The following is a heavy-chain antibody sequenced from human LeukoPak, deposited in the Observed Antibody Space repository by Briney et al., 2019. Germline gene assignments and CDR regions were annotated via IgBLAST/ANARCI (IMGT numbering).Heavy chain of an antibody. Sequence: AGGSLRLSCVASGYPFSNYGKTWVRQAPGKGLERVANIKQDGSKKSYVDSVKGRFTISRDNAKNSLYLQMNSLRAEDTAVYYCARGPGSMDVWGQGTTVTVSS. CDR1: GYPFSNYG. CDR3: ARGPGSMDV. CDR2: IKQDGSKK. V-gene: IGHV3-7*01. J-gene: IGHJ6*02.